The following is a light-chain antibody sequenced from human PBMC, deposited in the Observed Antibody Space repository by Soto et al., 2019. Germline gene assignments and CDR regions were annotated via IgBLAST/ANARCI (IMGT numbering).Light chain of an antibody. V-gene: IGKV3-15*01. CDR3: QQSYGNPG. CDR2: GAS. J-gene: IGKJ3*01. Sequence: EIVMTQSPATLSVSPGERATLYCKASQRISSNLAWYQQKPGQPPRLLIYGASTRASGIPARFSGSGSGTEFTLTISGLQSEDFALYYCQQSYGNPGFAPGTKVDIK. CDR1: QRISSN.